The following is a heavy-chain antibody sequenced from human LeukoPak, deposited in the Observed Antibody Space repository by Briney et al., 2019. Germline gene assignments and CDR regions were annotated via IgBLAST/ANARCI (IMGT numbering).Heavy chain of an antibody. D-gene: IGHD3-22*01. CDR1: GGSFSCYF. CDR2: INHGGST. V-gene: IGHV4-34*01. CDR3: ARGPPLTYDGSGYYFFDS. J-gene: IGHJ4*02. Sequence: SETLSLTCTVYGGSFSCYFWTWIRQPPGKGLEWIGEINHGGSTNYNPSLKSRVTISVDTSKNHFSLKLSSLTAADTAVYYCARGPPLTYDGSGYYFFDSWGQGTLVTVSS.